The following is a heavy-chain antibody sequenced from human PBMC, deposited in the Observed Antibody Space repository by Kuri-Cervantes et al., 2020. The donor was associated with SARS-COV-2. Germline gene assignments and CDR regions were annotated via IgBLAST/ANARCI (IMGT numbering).Heavy chain of an antibody. V-gene: IGHV4-61*09. CDR1: GGSISSGSYY. CDR3: ARHLQYCSGASCYSGFDAFDI. D-gene: IGHD2-15*01. CDR2: IYTSGTT. Sequence: SETLSLTCTVSGGSISSGSYYRSWIRQPAGKGLEWIGYIYTSGTTTYNPSLKSRVTISLDTSKNHVSLRLTSATAADTAVYYCARHLQYCSGASCYSGFDAFDIWGQGTMVTVSS. J-gene: IGHJ3*02.